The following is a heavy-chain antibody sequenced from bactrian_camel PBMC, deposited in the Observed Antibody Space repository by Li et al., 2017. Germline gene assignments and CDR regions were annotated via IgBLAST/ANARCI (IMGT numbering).Heavy chain of an antibody. CDR3: AADWSFMGGCNLVAQVDVEYNP. J-gene: IGHJ4*01. V-gene: IGHV3S53*01. CDR1: GYAYSSYC. CDR2: IEGDGIT. Sequence: QVQLVESGGGSVQAGGSLRLSCAASGYAYSSYCMGWFRQAPGKEREGVATIEGDGITTYLDSVRGRFTISQDNVEKRTFLEMENLKPEDTAMYYCAADWSFMGGCNLVAQVDVEYNPWGRGTQVTVS. D-gene: IGHD6*01.